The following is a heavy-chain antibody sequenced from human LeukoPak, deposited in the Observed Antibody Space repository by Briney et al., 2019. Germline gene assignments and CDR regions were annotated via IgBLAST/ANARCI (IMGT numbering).Heavy chain of an antibody. V-gene: IGHV4-4*07. J-gene: IGHJ4*02. D-gene: IGHD3-22*01. CDR2: MSISGNT. CDR1: GGSISSHY. Sequence: NPSETLSLTCTISGGSISSHYYSWIRQPAGKGLEWIGRMSISGNTNYNPSLKSRVTISVDKSKNQSSLKLSSVTAADTAMYYCARQSSGSYVYFDFWGQGTLVTVSS. CDR3: ARQSSGSYVYFDF.